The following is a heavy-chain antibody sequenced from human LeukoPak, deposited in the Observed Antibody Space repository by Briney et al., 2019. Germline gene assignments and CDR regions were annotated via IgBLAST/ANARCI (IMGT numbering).Heavy chain of an antibody. CDR1: GFTVSSNY. V-gene: IGHV3-53*01. J-gene: IGHJ4*02. CDR3: ARCYSSSWYREYYFDY. Sequence: GGSLRLSCAASGFTVSSNYMSWVRQAPGKGLEWVSVIYSGGSTYYADSVKGRFTISRDNSKNTLYLQMNSLRAEDTAVYYCARCYSSSWYREYYFDYWGQGTLVTVSS. D-gene: IGHD6-13*01. CDR2: IYSGGST.